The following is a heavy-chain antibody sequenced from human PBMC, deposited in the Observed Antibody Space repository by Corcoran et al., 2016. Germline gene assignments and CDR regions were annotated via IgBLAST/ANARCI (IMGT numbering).Heavy chain of an antibody. CDR2: FDPEDGET. J-gene: IGHJ5*02. Sequence: QVQLVQSGAKVKKPGASMTVSCKVSRYTLTELSMHWVRQAPGKGLEWMGGFDPEDGETIYAQKFQGRVTMTEDTSTDTAYMELSSLRSEDTAVYFCATRRGYSYGYDGWFDPGGQGTLVTVSS. D-gene: IGHD5-18*01. CDR1: RYTLTELS. V-gene: IGHV1-24*01. CDR3: ATRRGYSYGYDGWFDP.